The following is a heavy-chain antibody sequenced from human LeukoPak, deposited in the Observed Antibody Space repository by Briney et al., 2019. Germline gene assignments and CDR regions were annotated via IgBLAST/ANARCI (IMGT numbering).Heavy chain of an antibody. CDR1: GGTFSSYA. CDR2: IIPIFGTA. Sequence: ASVKVSCKASGGTFSSYAISWVRQAPGQGLEWMGGIIPIFGTASYAQKFQGRVTITADESTSTAYMELSSLRSEDTAVYYCASLDILTGRNFDYWGQGTLVTVSS. J-gene: IGHJ4*02. V-gene: IGHV1-69*13. D-gene: IGHD3-9*01. CDR3: ASLDILTGRNFDY.